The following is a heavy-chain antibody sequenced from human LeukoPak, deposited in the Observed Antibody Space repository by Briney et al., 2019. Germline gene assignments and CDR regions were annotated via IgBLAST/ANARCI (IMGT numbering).Heavy chain of an antibody. CDR1: GGSISYFY. V-gene: IGHV4-59*01. J-gene: IGHJ4*02. CDR3: ARDGGRSDYYDSSGYRFDY. Sequence: SETLSLTCTVSGGSISYFYWSWIRQPAGKGLEWIGYIYYSGSTYYNPSLNSRVTISLDTSKNKFSLKLSSVTAADTAVYYCARDGGRSDYYDSSGYRFDYWGQGTLVTVSS. CDR2: IYYSGST. D-gene: IGHD3-22*01.